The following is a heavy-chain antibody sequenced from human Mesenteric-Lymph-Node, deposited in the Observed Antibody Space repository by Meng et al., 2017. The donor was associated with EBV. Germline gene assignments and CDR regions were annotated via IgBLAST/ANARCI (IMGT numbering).Heavy chain of an antibody. Sequence: QLQVHVSGPGMVQPSGPRSPTCAVSNGSISNRNSWSWVRQPPGKGLQWIGEIFHSGGTNYNPSLKSRVPISVDKSKNQFSLKVNSLTAADTAVYYCARITFGGAIGDWGQGTLVTVSS. J-gene: IGHJ4*02. D-gene: IGHD3-16*02. CDR3: ARITFGGAIGD. CDR1: NGSISNRNS. CDR2: IFHSGGT. V-gene: IGHV4-4*02.